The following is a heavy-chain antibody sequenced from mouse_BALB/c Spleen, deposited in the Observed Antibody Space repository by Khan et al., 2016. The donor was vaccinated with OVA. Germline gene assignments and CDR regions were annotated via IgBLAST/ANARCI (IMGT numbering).Heavy chain of an antibody. V-gene: IGHV2-9*02. D-gene: IGHD2-3*01. CDR3: ARFYDPYYAMDY. CDR2: IWAGGST. CDR1: GFSLTSYG. Sequence: QVQLKQSGPGLVAPSQSLSITCTVSGFSLTSYGVNWVRQPPGKGLEWLGVIWAGGSTNYNSALMSRLSISKDNSDSQVFLKLNGLQTDDTAVYYCARFYDPYYAMDYWGQGTSVTVSS. J-gene: IGHJ4*01.